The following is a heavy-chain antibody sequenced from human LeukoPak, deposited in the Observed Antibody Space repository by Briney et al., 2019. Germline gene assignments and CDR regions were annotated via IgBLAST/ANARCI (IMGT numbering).Heavy chain of an antibody. CDR3: AGDQIEYSSSSASY. Sequence: SVKVSCKASGGTFSSYAISWVRQAPGQGLEWMGRIIPILGIANYAQKFQGRATITADKSTSTAYMELSSLRSEDTAVYYCAGDQIEYSSSSASYWGQGTLVTASS. V-gene: IGHV1-69*04. CDR1: GGTFSSYA. CDR2: IIPILGIA. J-gene: IGHJ4*02. D-gene: IGHD6-6*01.